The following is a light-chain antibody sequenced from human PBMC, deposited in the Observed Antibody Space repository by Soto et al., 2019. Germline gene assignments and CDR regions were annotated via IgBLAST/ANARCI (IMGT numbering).Light chain of an antibody. Sequence: VIWMTQSPSLIYSSTGDRVNISCRMSQAISSHLAWYQQKPGQAPNLLLFGTSTLQNGVPSRFRGSGSGTDFTRSISSLQSEDCATYYCQQYYTFPYTVGRGNKV. V-gene: IGKV1D-8*01. CDR1: QAISSH. CDR3: QQYYTFPYT. CDR2: GTS. J-gene: IGKJ2*01.